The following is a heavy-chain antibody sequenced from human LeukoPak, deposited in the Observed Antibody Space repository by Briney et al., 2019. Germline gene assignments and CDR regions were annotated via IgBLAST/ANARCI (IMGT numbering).Heavy chain of an antibody. CDR2: IYYSGST. Sequence: SQTLSLTCTVSGGSISSGDYYWSWIRQPPEKGLEWIGYIYYSGSTYYNPSLKSRVTISVDTSKNQFSLKLSSVTAADTAVYYCAGAGGMLRYFDWLYPWGQGTLVTVSS. V-gene: IGHV4-30-4*01. CDR1: GGSISSGDYY. CDR3: AGAGGMLRYFDWLYP. J-gene: IGHJ5*02. D-gene: IGHD3-9*01.